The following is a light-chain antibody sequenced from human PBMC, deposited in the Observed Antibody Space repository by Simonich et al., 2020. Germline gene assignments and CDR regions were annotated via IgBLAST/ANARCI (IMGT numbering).Light chain of an antibody. CDR2: LNSDGSH. V-gene: IGLV4-69*01. CDR3: QTWGTGIV. Sequence: QLVLTQSPSASASLGASVKLTCTLSSVHSSYAIAWHQQQPEKGPRYLMKLNSDGSHSKGDGIPDRFSGSSSGAVRYLTISSLQSEDEADYYCQTWGTGIVFGGGTKLTVL. CDR1: SVHSSYA. J-gene: IGLJ3*02.